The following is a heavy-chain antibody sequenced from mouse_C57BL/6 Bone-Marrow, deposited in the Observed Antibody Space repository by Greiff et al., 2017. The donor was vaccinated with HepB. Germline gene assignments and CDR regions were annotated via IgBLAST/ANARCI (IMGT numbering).Heavy chain of an antibody. CDR3: ARRGIYYGNYEVDY. D-gene: IGHD2-1*01. J-gene: IGHJ2*01. Sequence: LVESGAELARPGASVKLSCKASGYTFTSYGISWVKQRTGQGLEWIGEIYPRSGNTYYNEKFKGKATLTADKSSSTAYMELRSLTSEDSAVYFCARRGIYYGNYEVDYWGQGTTLTVSS. CDR2: IYPRSGNT. V-gene: IGHV1-81*01. CDR1: GYTFTSYG.